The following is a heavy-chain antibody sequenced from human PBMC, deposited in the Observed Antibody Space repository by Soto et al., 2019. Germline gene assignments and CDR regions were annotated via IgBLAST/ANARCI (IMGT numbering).Heavy chain of an antibody. CDR3: ARVGPATSNYYYYAFDV. D-gene: IGHD1-26*01. Sequence: SETRSLTWTVSGGSIGSGYYYGTWIRQHPGKGLEWIGYIYYSGGTDYNSSLKSRVTISVDTSKNQFSLKLSSVTAADTAVYYCARVGPATSNYYYYAFDVWGQGTTVTVSS. J-gene: IGHJ6*02. CDR1: GGSIGSGYYY. V-gene: IGHV4-31*02. CDR2: IYYSGGT.